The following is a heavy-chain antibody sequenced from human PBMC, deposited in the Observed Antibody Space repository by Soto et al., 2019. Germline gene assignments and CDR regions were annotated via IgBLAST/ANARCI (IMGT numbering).Heavy chain of an antibody. CDR3: AKDGGKDGYFGNWFDP. CDR2: IIPIFGST. J-gene: IGHJ5*02. D-gene: IGHD5-18*01. Sequence: SVKVSCKASGGTFSNYAITWVRQAPGQGLEWLGRIIPIFGSTNFAQKFQGRVTLTADESTTTVYMELSSLRSDDTAVYFCAKDGGKDGYFGNWFDPWGQGSQVTSPQ. V-gene: IGHV1-69*13. CDR1: GGTFSNYA.